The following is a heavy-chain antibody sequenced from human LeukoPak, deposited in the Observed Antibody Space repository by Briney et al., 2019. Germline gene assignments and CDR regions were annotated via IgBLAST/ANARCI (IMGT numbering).Heavy chain of an antibody. CDR2: INPNSGGT. V-gene: IGHV1-2*02. Sequence: GASVKVSCKASGYTFTGYYMHWVRQAPGQGLEWMGWINPNSGGTNYAQKFQGRVTMTRDTSISTAYMELSRLRSDDTAVYYCARDFRTMVRGVTPFYWGQGTLVTVSS. J-gene: IGHJ4*02. CDR3: ARDFRTMVRGVTPFY. CDR1: GYTFTGYY. D-gene: IGHD3-10*01.